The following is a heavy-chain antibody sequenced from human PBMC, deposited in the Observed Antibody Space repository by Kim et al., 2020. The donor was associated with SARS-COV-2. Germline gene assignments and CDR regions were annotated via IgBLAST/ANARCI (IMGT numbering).Heavy chain of an antibody. Sequence: GGSLRLSCAASGFTVSSNYMSWVRQAPGKGLEWVSVIYSGGSTYYADSVKGRFTISRHNSKNTLYLQMNSLRAEDTAVYYCARDSGLGRTSSSWTKYYYYGMDVWGEGTTVTVSS. V-gene: IGHV3-53*04. CDR1: GFTVSSNY. CDR3: ARDSGLGRTSSSWTKYYYYGMDV. D-gene: IGHD6-13*01. J-gene: IGHJ6*04. CDR2: IYSGGST.